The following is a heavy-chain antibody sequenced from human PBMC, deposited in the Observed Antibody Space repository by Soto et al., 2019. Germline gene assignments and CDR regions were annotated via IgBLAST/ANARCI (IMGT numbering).Heavy chain of an antibody. D-gene: IGHD2-2*01. J-gene: IGHJ5*02. CDR3: AKSPRPAVRGWFDL. Sequence: GGSLRLSCAASGFTFSSYAMSWVRQAPGKGLEWVAAISGSGGSTYYADSVKGRFSISRDNSKNTLYLQMNSLRAEDTAVYYCAKSPRPAVRGWFDLWGQGTLVTISS. V-gene: IGHV3-23*01. CDR2: ISGSGGST. CDR1: GFTFSSYA.